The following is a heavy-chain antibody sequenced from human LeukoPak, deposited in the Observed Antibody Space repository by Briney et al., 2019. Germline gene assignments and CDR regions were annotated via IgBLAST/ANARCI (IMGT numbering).Heavy chain of an antibody. J-gene: IGHJ6*02. D-gene: IGHD3-10*01. V-gene: IGHV3-30*18. CDR2: ISYDGSNK. Sequence: GGSLRLSCAASGFTFSSYGMPWVRQAPGKGLEWVAVISYDGSNKYYADSVKGRFTISRDNSKNTLYLQMNSLRAEDTAVYYCAKGYYYGSGSRYQGYYYYYGMDVWGQGTTVTVSS. CDR3: AKGYYYGSGSRYQGYYYYYGMDV. CDR1: GFTFSSYG.